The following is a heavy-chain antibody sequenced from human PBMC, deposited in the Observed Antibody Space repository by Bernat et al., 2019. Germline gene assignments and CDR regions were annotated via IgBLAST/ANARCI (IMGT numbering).Heavy chain of an antibody. CDR2: ISSSSSTI. CDR3: ARDPDYGDYALDY. J-gene: IGHJ4*02. D-gene: IGHD4-17*01. Sequence: EVQLVESGGGLVQPGGSLRLSCAASGFTFSSYSMNWVRQAPGKGLEWVSYISSSSSTIYYADSVKGRFTISRDNAKNSLYLQMNSLRAEDTAVYYCARDPDYGDYALDYWGQGTLVTVSS. V-gene: IGHV3-48*01. CDR1: GFTFSSYS.